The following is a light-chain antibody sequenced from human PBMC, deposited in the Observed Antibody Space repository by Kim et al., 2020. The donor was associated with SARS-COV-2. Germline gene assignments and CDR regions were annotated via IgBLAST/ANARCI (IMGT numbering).Light chain of an antibody. CDR3: SSYTSSTTLS. CDR2: DVT. J-gene: IGLJ1*01. Sequence: GQSITISCTGTSRDIGAYNYVSWYQSLPGKAPKLIIYDVTKRPSGVSDRFSGSKSGDTASVTISGLQAEDEADYHCSSYTSSTTLSFGTGTKVTVL. V-gene: IGLV2-14*03. CDR1: SRDIGAYNY.